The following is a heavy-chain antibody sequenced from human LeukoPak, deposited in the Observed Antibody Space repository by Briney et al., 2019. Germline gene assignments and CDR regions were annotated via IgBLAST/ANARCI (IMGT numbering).Heavy chain of an antibody. Sequence: PGGSLRLSCAASGFTFSTYSMNWVRQAPGKGLEWVSSISGSSTYIYYADSVKGRFTISRDNAKNSLYLQMNSLRAEDTAVYYCAKGGRLRADYFDYWGQGTLVTVSS. J-gene: IGHJ4*02. CDR3: AKGGRLRADYFDY. D-gene: IGHD3-16*01. V-gene: IGHV3-21*01. CDR2: ISGSSTYI. CDR1: GFTFSTYS.